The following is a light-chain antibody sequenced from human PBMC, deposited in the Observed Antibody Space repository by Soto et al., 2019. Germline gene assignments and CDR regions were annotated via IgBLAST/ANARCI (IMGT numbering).Light chain of an antibody. CDR1: SSNIGAGYD. CDR2: GNS. CDR3: QSYDSSLSVL. V-gene: IGLV1-40*01. Sequence: QSVLTQPPSVSGAPGQRVTISCTWSSSNIGAGYDVHWYQQLPGTDPKLLIYGNSNRPSGVPDRFSGSKSGTSASLAITVLQAEDEADYYCQSYDSSLSVLFGGGTKLTVL. J-gene: IGLJ2*01.